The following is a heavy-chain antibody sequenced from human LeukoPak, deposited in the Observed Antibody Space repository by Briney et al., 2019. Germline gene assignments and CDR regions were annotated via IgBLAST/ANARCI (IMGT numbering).Heavy chain of an antibody. CDR3: AREVTLDIWGFDYLDY. V-gene: IGHV4-4*07. J-gene: IGHJ4*02. Sequence: SETLSLTCTVSGGPITEYFCNWIRQPAGKGLEWIGRIDASGNTDYNPSLKSRVTMSLDSSTSQCSLELTSVTAADTAVYYCAREVTLDIWGFDYLDYWGQGTLVTVSS. CDR2: IDASGNT. CDR1: GGPITEYF. D-gene: IGHD2-21*02.